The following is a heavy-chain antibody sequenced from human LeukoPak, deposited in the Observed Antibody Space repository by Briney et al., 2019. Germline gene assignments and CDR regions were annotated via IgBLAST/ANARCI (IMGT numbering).Heavy chain of an antibody. V-gene: IGHV3-49*04. Sequence: GGSLRLSCTASGFTFGDYAMSWVRQAPGKGLEWVGFIRSKAYGGTTEYAASVKGRFTISRDDSKSIAYPQMNSLKTEDTAVYYCTSPFYGSGSYSYYYYYYMDVWGKGTTVTVSS. CDR1: GFTFGDYA. CDR3: TSPFYGSGSYSYYYYYYMDV. CDR2: IRSKAYGGTT. D-gene: IGHD3-10*01. J-gene: IGHJ6*03.